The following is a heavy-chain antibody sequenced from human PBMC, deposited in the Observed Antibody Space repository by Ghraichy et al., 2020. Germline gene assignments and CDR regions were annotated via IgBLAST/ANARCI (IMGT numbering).Heavy chain of an antibody. Sequence: GESLNISCAAPGFPFSSYAMCWVRQAPGKGLEWVSAISGNGGTTYYADSVKGRFTISRDNSKNTLYLQMNSLRAEDTAIYYCAKDFVHRENNYWGQGTLVSVSS. D-gene: IGHD2/OR15-2a*01. V-gene: IGHV3-23*01. CDR2: ISGNGGTT. CDR3: AKDFVHRENNY. J-gene: IGHJ4*02. CDR1: GFPFSSYA.